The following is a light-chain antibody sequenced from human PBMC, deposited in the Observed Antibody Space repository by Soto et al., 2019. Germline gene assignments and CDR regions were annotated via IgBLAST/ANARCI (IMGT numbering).Light chain of an antibody. CDR1: SSNIGKNY. J-gene: IGLJ2*01. CDR3: EAWDSSLSGAL. V-gene: IGLV1-51*01. Sequence: QSVLTQPPSVSAAPGQKVTISCSGTSSNIGKNYVSWYQQVPGTAPKLLIYDNDERPSGIPDRFSGSKSGTSATLGITGLQTGDEAVYYCEAWDSSLSGALFGGGTKLTVL. CDR2: DND.